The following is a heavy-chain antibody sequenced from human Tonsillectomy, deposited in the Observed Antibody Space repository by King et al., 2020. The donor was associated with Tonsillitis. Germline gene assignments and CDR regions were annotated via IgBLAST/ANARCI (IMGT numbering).Heavy chain of an antibody. V-gene: IGHV2-5*01. CDR3: AHSPPAFLEWLFSPYYFDY. CDR1: GFSLTTNGVA. Sequence: LTLKESGPTLVKPTQTLTLTCTFSGFSLTTNGVAVGWIRQPPGRALEWLALIYWNDDKRYNPSLKSRFTITKDTSKNQVVLIMTNMDPVDTATYYCAHSPPAFLEWLFSPYYFDYWGQGTLVTVSS. CDR2: IYWNDDK. J-gene: IGHJ4*02. D-gene: IGHD3-3*02.